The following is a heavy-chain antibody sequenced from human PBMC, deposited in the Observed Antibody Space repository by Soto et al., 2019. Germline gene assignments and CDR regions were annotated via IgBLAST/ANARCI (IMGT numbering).Heavy chain of an antibody. CDR1: GFTVSSNY. Sequence: EVQLVESGGGLVQPGGSLRLSCAASGFTVSSNYMSWVRQAPGKGLEWVSVIYSGGSIYYADSVKGRFTISRDNSKNTLYLQMNSLRAEDTAVYYCASQAARLEVDYWGQGTLVTVSS. CDR3: ASQAARLEVDY. CDR2: IYSGGSI. V-gene: IGHV3-66*04. D-gene: IGHD6-6*01. J-gene: IGHJ4*02.